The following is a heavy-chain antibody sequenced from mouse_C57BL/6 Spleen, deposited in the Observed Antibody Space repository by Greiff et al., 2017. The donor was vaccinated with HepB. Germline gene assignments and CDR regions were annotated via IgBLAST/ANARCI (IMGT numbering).Heavy chain of an antibody. D-gene: IGHD1-1*01. CDR3: ARSSYYGSSYDAMDY. V-gene: IGHV5-17*01. CDR1: GFTFSDYG. Sequence: EVQVVESGGGLVKPGGSLKLSCAASGFTFSDYGMHWVRQAPEKGLEWVAYISSGSSTIYYADTVKGRFTISRDNAKNTLFLQMTSLRSEDTAMYYCARSSYYGSSYDAMDYWGQGTSVTVSS. CDR2: ISSGSSTI. J-gene: IGHJ4*01.